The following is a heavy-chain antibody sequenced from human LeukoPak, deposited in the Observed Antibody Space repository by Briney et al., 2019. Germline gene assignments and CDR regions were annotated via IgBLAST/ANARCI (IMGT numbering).Heavy chain of an antibody. V-gene: IGHV3-23*01. CDR1: GFTFSSYA. J-gene: IGHJ4*02. D-gene: IGHD2-2*01. Sequence: GGSLRLSCAASGFTFSSYAMSWVRQAPGKGLEWVSAISGSGGSTYYADSVKGRFTISRDNSKNTLYLQMNSLRAEDTAVYYCAREPPAGVPAAIGVEFDYWGQGTLVTVSS. CDR2: ISGSGGST. CDR3: AREPPAGVPAAIGVEFDY.